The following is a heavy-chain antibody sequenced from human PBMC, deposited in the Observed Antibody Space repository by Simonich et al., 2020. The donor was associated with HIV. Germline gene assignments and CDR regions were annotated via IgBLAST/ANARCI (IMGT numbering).Heavy chain of an antibody. CDR3: ARDSENNWNDAPHGMDV. V-gene: IGHV3-33*01. J-gene: IGHJ6*02. CDR2: IWYDGSNK. Sequence: EYGGGVVQPGRSLRLSCAASGFTFSSYGMHWVRQAPGKGLEWVAVIWYDGSNKYYADSVKGRFTISRDNSKNTLYLQMNSLRAEDTAVYYCARDSENNWNDAPHGMDVWGQGTTVTVSS. D-gene: IGHD1-1*01. CDR1: GFTFSSYG.